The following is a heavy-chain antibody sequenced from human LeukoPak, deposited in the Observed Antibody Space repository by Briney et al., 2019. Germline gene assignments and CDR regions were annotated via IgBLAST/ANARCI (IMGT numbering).Heavy chain of an antibody. CDR1: GGSFSGYY. V-gene: IGHV4-34*01. J-gene: IGHJ5*02. CDR3: ARGETSNPFDP. D-gene: IGHD2-2*01. CDR2: INHSGSS. Sequence: PSETLSLTCAVYGGSFSGYYWSWFRQPTGKGLEWIGEINHSGSSNYNPSLKSRVTISLDTSKNQFSLKLSSVTAADTAVYYCARGETSNPFDPWGQGTLVTVSS.